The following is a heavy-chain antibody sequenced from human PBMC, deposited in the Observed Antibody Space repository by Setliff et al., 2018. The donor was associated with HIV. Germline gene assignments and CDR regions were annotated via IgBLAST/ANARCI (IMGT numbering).Heavy chain of an antibody. CDR2: ISAENGNT. CDR3: ARVPGARPYYYYYMDV. V-gene: IGHV1-18*01. CDR1: GYIFTNYG. J-gene: IGHJ6*03. D-gene: IGHD3-10*01. Sequence: ASVKVSCKASGYIFTNYGITWVRQAPGKGLEWMGWISAENGNTNYAQKLQGRVTMTTDTSTSTADMELRSLRSDDTAVYYCARVPGARPYYYYYMDVWGKGTTVTVSS.